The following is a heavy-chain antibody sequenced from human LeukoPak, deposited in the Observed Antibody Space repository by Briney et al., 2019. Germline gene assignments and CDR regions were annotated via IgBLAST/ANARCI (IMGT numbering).Heavy chain of an antibody. CDR3: ARDPSAFAGYFDF. Sequence: GGSLRLSYAASGFAFSRYWMHWVRQAPGKGLVWVSRIEGDGSSTTYADYVKGRFTISRDNAKNTLYLQMNSLRAEDTAVYFCARDPSAFAGYFDFWGQGTLVTASS. CDR2: IEGDGSST. V-gene: IGHV3-74*01. D-gene: IGHD3-10*01. J-gene: IGHJ4*02. CDR1: GFAFSRYW.